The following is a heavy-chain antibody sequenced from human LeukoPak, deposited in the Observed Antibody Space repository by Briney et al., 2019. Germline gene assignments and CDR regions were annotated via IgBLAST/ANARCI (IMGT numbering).Heavy chain of an antibody. D-gene: IGHD3-22*01. J-gene: IGHJ4*02. CDR3: ARDNYDSSGYYFD. CDR1: GFTFSSYE. CDR2: ISSSGSTI. V-gene: IGHV3-48*03. Sequence: GGSLRLSCAASGFTFSSYEMNWVRQAPGKGLEWVSYISSSGSTIYYADSVKGRFTISRDNAKNSPYLQMNSLRAEDTAVYYCARDNYDSSGYYFDWGQGTLVTVSS.